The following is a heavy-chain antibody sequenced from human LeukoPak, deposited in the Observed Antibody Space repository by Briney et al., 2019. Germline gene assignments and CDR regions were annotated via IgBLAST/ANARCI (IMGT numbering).Heavy chain of an antibody. CDR2: IRYDGSNK. V-gene: IGHV3-30*02. D-gene: IGHD3-22*01. CDR3: AKDLEDYDSSGSYYMDV. Sequence: GGSLRLSCAASGFTFSSYGMHWVRQAPGKGLEWVAFIRYDGSNKYYADSVKGRFTISRDNSKNTLYLQMNSLRAEDTAVYYCAKDLEDYDSSGSYYMDVWGKGTTVTISS. CDR1: GFTFSSYG. J-gene: IGHJ6*03.